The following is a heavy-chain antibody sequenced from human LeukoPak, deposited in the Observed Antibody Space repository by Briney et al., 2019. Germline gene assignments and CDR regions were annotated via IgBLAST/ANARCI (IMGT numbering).Heavy chain of an antibody. J-gene: IGHJ4*02. D-gene: IGHD1-1*01. CDR1: GGSISSDNYY. V-gene: IGHV4-61*02. CDR2: VYTSGIT. Sequence: SQTLSLTCTVSGGSISSDNYYWTWIRQPAGKGLEWIGRVYTSGITNYNPSLKSRVTISIDTSKNLFSLKLTSVTAADTAMYYCLRELALWGQGTLVTVSS. CDR3: LRELAL.